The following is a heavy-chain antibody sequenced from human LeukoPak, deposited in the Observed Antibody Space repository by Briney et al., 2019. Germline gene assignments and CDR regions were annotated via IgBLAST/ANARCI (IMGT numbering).Heavy chain of an antibody. V-gene: IGHV3-23*01. CDR3: GRAFPPLRTSSAGDL. J-gene: IGHJ4*02. CDR2: ISGLVSYT. CDR1: GFTFSDYA. D-gene: IGHD3-16*01. Sequence: GGSLRLSCSASGFTFSDYAMSWVRQAPGEGLEWVSSISGLVSYTYYGESVKGRFSISRDNAKNSLYLQMNSLGAEDTATYYCGRAFPPLRTSSAGDLWGQGILVTVSS.